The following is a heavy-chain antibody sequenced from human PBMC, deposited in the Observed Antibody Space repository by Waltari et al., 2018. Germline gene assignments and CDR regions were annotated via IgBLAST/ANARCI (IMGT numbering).Heavy chain of an antibody. J-gene: IGHJ3*02. Sequence: QLQLQESGPGLVKPSETLSLTCTVSGDSITSPIYHWGWIRQPPGKGLEWIGRVSANGDTYYTPSLKIRVTISVGTSKTQFSLKLSSVTAADTAVFYCARRLEMSGITYDAFDIWGQGTMVTVSS. D-gene: IGHD3-3*01. CDR3: ARRLEMSGITYDAFDI. CDR1: GDSITSPIYH. V-gene: IGHV4-39*01. CDR2: VSANGDT.